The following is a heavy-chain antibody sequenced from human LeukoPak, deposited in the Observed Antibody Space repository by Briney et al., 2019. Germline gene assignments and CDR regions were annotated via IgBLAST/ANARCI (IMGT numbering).Heavy chain of an antibody. CDR1: GGSISSSSYY. CDR2: IYYSGST. CDR3: ARVRRLNYFDY. Sequence: SEILSLTCTVSGGSISSSSYYWGGIRQPPGTGLVWIGSIYYSGSTYYNPSLKSRVTISVDTSKNQFSLKLSSVTAADTAVYYCARVRRLNYFDYWGQGTLVTVSS. J-gene: IGHJ4*02. D-gene: IGHD6-25*01. V-gene: IGHV4-39*01.